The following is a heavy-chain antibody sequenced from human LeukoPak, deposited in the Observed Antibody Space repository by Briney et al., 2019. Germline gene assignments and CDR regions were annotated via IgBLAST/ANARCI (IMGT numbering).Heavy chain of an antibody. CDR2: IKQDGSEK. V-gene: IGHV3-7*01. CDR1: GFTFGNYW. Sequence: GGSLRLSCAASGFTFGNYWMSWVRQAPGKGLEWVANIKQDGSEKYYVDSVKGRFTISRDNAKSSLYLQMGSLRAEDTAIYYCASTFAGRREWGQGTLVTVSS. D-gene: IGHD3-3*02. CDR3: ASTFAGRRE. J-gene: IGHJ4*02.